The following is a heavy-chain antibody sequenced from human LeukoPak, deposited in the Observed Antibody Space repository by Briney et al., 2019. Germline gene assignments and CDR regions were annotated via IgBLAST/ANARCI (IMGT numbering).Heavy chain of an antibody. CDR2: IWYDGSNK. CDR3: ARDLRKGSYFDY. CDR1: GFTFSNYG. Sequence: GGSLRLSCAASGFTFSNYGMHWVRQAPGKGLEWVAVIWYDGSNKYCADPVKGRFTISRDNSKKTLYLQMNSLRAEDTAVYYCARDLRKGSYFDYWGQGTLVTVSS. D-gene: IGHD2-15*01. V-gene: IGHV3-33*01. J-gene: IGHJ4*02.